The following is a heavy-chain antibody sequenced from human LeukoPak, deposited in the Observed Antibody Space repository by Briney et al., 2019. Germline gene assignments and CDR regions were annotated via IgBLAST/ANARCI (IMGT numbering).Heavy chain of an antibody. V-gene: IGHV1-8*01. CDR1: GYTFTSYD. Sequence: GASVKVSCKASGYTFTSYDINWVRQDTGQGLEWMGWMNPNSGNTRYAQKFQGRVTMTRNTSISTAYMELSSLRSEDTAVYYCAIGALEGDPNAFDIWGQGTMVAVSS. D-gene: IGHD3-16*01. CDR3: AIGALEGDPNAFDI. CDR2: MNPNSGNT. J-gene: IGHJ3*02.